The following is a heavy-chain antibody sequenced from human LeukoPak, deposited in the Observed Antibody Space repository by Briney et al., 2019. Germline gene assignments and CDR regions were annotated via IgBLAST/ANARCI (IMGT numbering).Heavy chain of an antibody. CDR2: TSAYNGNT. CDR3: ARDGQQLVPPSRYYYYGMDV. J-gene: IGHJ6*02. D-gene: IGHD6-13*01. CDR1: GYTFTSYG. Sequence: ASVKVSCKASGYTFTSYGISWVRQAPGQGLEWMGWTSAYNGNTNYAQKLQGRVTMTTDTSTSTAYMELRSLRSDDTAVYYCARDGQQLVPPSRYYYYGMDVWGQGTTVTVSS. V-gene: IGHV1-18*01.